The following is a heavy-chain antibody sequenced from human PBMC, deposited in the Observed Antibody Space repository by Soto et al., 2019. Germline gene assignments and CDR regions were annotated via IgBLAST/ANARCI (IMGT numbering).Heavy chain of an antibody. D-gene: IGHD3-10*01. CDR2: MIPSSGNK. V-gene: IGHV1-8*01. Sequence: QVQLVQSGAEVKKPGASVKVSCKASGYTFTSYDINWVRQAAGQGLEWLGWMIPSSGNKAYAQNSQGRVTITTSSSISTADLELTSLTSEDTAAYYCARGGVSRGAFDIWGRGTLVTVTS. CDR1: GYTFTSYD. CDR3: ARGGVSRGAFDI. J-gene: IGHJ3*02.